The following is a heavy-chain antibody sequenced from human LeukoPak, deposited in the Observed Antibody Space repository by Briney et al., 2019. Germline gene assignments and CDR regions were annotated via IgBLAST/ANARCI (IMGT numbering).Heavy chain of an antibody. CDR3: ARDRGIAEADPAENDAFDI. CDR2: ISSSSSTI. Sequence: GGSLRLSCAACGFTLSSYSMHWVRQAPGKGLEWVSYISSSSSTIYYADSVKGRFTISRDNAKNSLYLQMNSLRAEDTAVYYCARDRGIAEADPAENDAFDIWGQGTMVTVSS. CDR1: GFTLSSYS. J-gene: IGHJ3*02. V-gene: IGHV3-48*01. D-gene: IGHD6-13*01.